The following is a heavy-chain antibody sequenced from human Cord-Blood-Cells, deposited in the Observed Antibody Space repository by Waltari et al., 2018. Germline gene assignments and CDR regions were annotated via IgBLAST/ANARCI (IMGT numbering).Heavy chain of an antibody. CDR3: AKAVYSSSWYYFDY. D-gene: IGHD6-13*01. CDR1: GFTFGDYA. V-gene: IGHV3-9*03. J-gene: IGHJ4*02. CDR2: ISWNSGSI. Sequence: EVQLVESGGGLVQPGRSLRLSCAASGFTFGDYAMNWVRQAPGKGLEWVSGISWNSGSIGYADSVKGRFTISRDNAKNSLYLQMNSLRAEDMALYYCAKAVYSSSWYYFDYWGQGTLVTVSS.